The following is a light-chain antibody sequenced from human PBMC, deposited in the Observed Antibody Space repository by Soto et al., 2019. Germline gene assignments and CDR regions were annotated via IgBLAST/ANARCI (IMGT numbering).Light chain of an antibody. CDR1: QSLLDSNGNNY. CDR3: VQALQTPLT. J-gene: IGKJ4*01. Sequence: DIVMTQSPLSLPVTPGEPASISCRSSQSLLDSNGNNYLDWYLQKPGQSPQLLIYLGSNRASGVPDRFSGSGSGTDFTLKISRVEAEDVAVYYCVQALQTPLTFGGGTKVAI. V-gene: IGKV2-28*01. CDR2: LGS.